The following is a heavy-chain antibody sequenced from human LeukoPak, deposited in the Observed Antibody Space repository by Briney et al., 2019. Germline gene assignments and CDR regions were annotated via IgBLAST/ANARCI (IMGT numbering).Heavy chain of an antibody. CDR1: GGTFSSYA. Sequence: SVKVSCKASGGTFSSYAISWVRQAPGQGLEWMGRIIPIFGIANYAQKFQGRVTITADKSTSTAYMELSSLRSEDTAVYYCARDRDPHHYWYFDLWGRGTLVTVSS. V-gene: IGHV1-69*04. CDR2: IIPIFGIA. CDR3: ARDRDPHHYWYFDL. J-gene: IGHJ2*01.